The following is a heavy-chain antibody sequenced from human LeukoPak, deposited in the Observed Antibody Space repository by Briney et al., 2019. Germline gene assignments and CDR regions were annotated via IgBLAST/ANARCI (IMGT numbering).Heavy chain of an antibody. V-gene: IGHV3-7*01. CDR2: IKEDGSER. Sequence: PGGSLRLSCAASGFTFSSYWMSWVRLAPGKGLKWVANIKEDGSERNYVDSVKGRFTISRDNAKNSLYLQMNSLRVADTAVYYCVSEGYNYYGMDVWGQGTTVTVSS. J-gene: IGHJ6*02. CDR3: VSEGYNYYGMDV. CDR1: GFTFSSYW.